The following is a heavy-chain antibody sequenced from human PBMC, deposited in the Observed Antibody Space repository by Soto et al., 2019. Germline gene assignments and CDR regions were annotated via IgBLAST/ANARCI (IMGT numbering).Heavy chain of an antibody. J-gene: IGHJ6*02. CDR3: ARVNLDYVTGMDV. CDR1: GGSISSYY. D-gene: IGHD4-17*01. Sequence: SETLSLTCTVSGGSISSYYWSWIRQVPGKGLEWLGYIYDSGSTYYNPSLKSRISMSLDTSKNQFSLKLSSVTAADTAVYYCARVNLDYVTGMDVWGQGTTVTVS. CDR2: IYDSGST. V-gene: IGHV4-59*08.